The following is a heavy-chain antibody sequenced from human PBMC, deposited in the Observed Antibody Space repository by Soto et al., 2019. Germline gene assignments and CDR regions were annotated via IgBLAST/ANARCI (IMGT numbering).Heavy chain of an antibody. CDR2: ISGSGDKT. Sequence: EVHLLESGGDLVLPGGSLRLSCAASGFVFNDFAMNWVRQAPGKGPEWLSTISGSGDKTFHSDSVKGRFNISRDNSNNKMFLQMNSLRAEDTAIYYCAKGASHAPFEKWGRGTLVTVSS. V-gene: IGHV3-23*01. CDR3: AKGASHAPFEK. CDR1: GFVFNDFA. J-gene: IGHJ4*02.